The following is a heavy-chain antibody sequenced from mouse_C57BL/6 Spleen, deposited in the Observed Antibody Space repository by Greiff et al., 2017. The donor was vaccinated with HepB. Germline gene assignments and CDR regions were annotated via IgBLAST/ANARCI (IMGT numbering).Heavy chain of an antibody. Sequence: VQLQQPGTELVKPGASVKLSCKASGYTFTSYWMHWVKQRPGQGLEWIGNINPSNGGTNYNEKFKSKATLTVDKSSSTAYMQLSSLTSEDSAVYYCAREDSSGYGPFAYWGQGTLVTVSA. V-gene: IGHV1-53*01. CDR3: AREDSSGYGPFAY. CDR1: GYTFTSYW. D-gene: IGHD3-2*02. J-gene: IGHJ3*01. CDR2: INPSNGGT.